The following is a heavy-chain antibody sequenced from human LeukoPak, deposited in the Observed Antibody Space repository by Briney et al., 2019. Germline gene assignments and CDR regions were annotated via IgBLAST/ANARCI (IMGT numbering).Heavy chain of an antibody. CDR1: GFTFISYG. CDR3: AKMVDTAMVIDY. D-gene: IGHD5-18*01. J-gene: IGHJ4*02. Sequence: PGGSLRLSCAASGFTFISYGMHWVRQAPGKGLEWVAVIWYDGSNKYYADSVKGRFTISRDNSKNTLYLQMNSLRAEDTAVYYCAKMVDTAMVIDYWGQGTLVTVSS. CDR2: IWYDGSNK. V-gene: IGHV3-33*06.